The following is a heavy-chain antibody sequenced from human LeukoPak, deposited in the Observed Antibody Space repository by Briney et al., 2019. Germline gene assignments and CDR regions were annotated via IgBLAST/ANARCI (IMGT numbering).Heavy chain of an antibody. CDR2: ISSSSSYI. J-gene: IGHJ3*02. V-gene: IGHV3-21*01. CDR3: ARALLDSSAHDAFDI. CDR1: GFTFSSYS. D-gene: IGHD3-22*01. Sequence: GGSLRLSCAASGFTFSSYSMNWVRQAPGKGLEWVSSISSSSSYIYYADSVKGRFTISRDNAKNSLYLQMNSLRAEDTAVYYCARALLDSSAHDAFDIWGQGTMVTVSS.